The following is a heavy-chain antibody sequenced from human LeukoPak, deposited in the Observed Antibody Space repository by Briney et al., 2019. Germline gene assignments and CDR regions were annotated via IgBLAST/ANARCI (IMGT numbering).Heavy chain of an antibody. Sequence: PGRSLRLSCAASGFTFDDYAMHWVRQAPGNGLEGVSGISWNSGSIGYADSVKGRFTIFRDNAKNSLYLQMNSLRAEDTALYYCAKDHYYDFWSGYLGATNNWFDPWGQGTLVTVSS. CDR3: AKDHYYDFWSGYLGATNNWFDP. CDR2: ISWNSGSI. D-gene: IGHD3-3*01. J-gene: IGHJ5*02. V-gene: IGHV3-9*01. CDR1: GFTFDDYA.